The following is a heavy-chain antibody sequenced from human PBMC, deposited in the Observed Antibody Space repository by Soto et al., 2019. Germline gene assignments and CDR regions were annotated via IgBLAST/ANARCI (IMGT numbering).Heavy chain of an antibody. CDR3: ARDPLAVTGSFVDY. J-gene: IGHJ4*02. CDR1: GFDFSIYA. CDR2: ISYHGREK. D-gene: IGHD6-19*01. V-gene: IGHV3-30-3*01. Sequence: PGGSLRLSCAASGFDFSIYAFHWVRQAPGKGLEWLSVISYHGREKYYADSVKGRSTISRDSSKNTVYLQMNSLRAEDTAVYYCARDPLAVTGSFVDYWGQGTLVTVSS.